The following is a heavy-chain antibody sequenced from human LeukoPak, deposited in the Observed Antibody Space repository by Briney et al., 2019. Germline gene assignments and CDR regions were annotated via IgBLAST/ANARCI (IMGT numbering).Heavy chain of an antibody. CDR1: GGSISSSSYY. J-gene: IGHJ4*02. CDR3: ARLIDSIAAAGDYFDY. D-gene: IGHD6-13*01. Sequence: SETLSLTCTVSGGSISSSSYYWGWIRQPPGKGLEWIGSIYYSGSTYYNPSLKSRVTISVDTSKNQFSLKLSSVTAADTAVYYCARLIDSIAAAGDYFDYWGQGTLVTVSS. V-gene: IGHV4-39*01. CDR2: IYYSGST.